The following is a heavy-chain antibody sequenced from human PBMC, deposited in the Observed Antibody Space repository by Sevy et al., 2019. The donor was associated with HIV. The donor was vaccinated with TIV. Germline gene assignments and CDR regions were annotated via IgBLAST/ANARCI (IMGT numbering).Heavy chain of an antibody. V-gene: IGHV3-15*01. J-gene: IGHJ4*02. CDR3: ATAPGYYDSSPFDY. Sequence: GGSLRLSCAVSGFTFSNAWMNWVRQAPGPGLQWVGLIKSKIDGETTDYAAPVKGSFSILRDDSRNTVYLQINSLKTEDTAVYYCATAPGYYDSSPFDYWGPGTLVTVSS. CDR2: IKSKIDGETT. CDR1: GFTFSNAW. D-gene: IGHD3-22*01.